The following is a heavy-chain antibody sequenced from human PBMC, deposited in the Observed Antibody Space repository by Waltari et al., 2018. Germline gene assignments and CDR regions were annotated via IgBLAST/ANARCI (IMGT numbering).Heavy chain of an antibody. V-gene: IGHV4-39*07. D-gene: IGHD6-19*01. CDR1: GGSISSSSYS. Sequence: QLQLQESGPGLVKPSETLSLTCTVSGGSISSSSYSWGWIRRTAGKGLWWIGSIYYSRSTYYYPYRKSRVTISVDTSKNQFSLKRSSVTAADTALYYCARDEGDGGWNAADYWGQGTLVTVSS. J-gene: IGHJ4*02. CDR3: ARDEGDGGWNAADY. CDR2: IYYSRST.